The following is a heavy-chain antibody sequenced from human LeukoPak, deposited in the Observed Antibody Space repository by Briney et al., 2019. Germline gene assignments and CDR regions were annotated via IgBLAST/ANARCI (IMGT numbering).Heavy chain of an antibody. Sequence: PGGSLRLSCAASGFTFSSYAMSWVRQAPGKGLEWVSALSDSGGSTYYADSVKGRFTISRDNSKNTLYLQMNSLRVEDTAVYFRAARKVRGVWFYLDYWGQGTLVTVSS. CDR2: LSDSGGST. V-gene: IGHV3-23*01. J-gene: IGHJ4*02. CDR1: GFTFSSYA. CDR3: AARKVRGVWFYLDY. D-gene: IGHD3-10*01.